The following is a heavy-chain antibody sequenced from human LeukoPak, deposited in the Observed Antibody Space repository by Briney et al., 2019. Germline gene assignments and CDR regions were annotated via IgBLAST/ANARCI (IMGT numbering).Heavy chain of an antibody. CDR3: AKDYCGGDCYSGWYFDL. D-gene: IGHD2-21*02. CDR1: GFTFDDYA. V-gene: IGHV3-9*01. CDR2: ISYNSDTI. Sequence: GGSLRLSCAASGFTFDDYAMHWVRQAPGKGLEWVSGISYNSDTIAYADSAKGRFTISRDNAKNSLYLQMNSLRAEDTVLYYRAKDYCGGDCYSGWYFDLWGLAPWSLSPQ. J-gene: IGHJ2*01.